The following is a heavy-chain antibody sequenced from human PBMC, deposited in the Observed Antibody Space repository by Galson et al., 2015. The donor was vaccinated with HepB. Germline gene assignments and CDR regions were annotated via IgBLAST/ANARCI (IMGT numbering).Heavy chain of an antibody. CDR3: ARGMTTALNWFDP. CDR2: IWYDGSNK. V-gene: IGHV3-33*01. J-gene: IGHJ5*02. CDR1: GFTFSSYG. D-gene: IGHD4-11*01. Sequence: SLRLSCAASGFTFSSYGMHWVRQAPGKGLEWVAVIWYDGSNKYYADSVKGRFTISRDNSKNTLYLQMNSLRAEDTAVYYCARGMTTALNWFDPWGQGTLVTVSS.